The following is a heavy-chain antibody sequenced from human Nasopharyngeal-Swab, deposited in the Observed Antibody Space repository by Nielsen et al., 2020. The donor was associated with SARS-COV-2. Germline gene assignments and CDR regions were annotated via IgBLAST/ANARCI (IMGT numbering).Heavy chain of an antibody. CDR2: IHYSGST. Sequence: GSLRLSCTVSSGSITSSPYYWSWIRQPPGKGLEWIGYIHYSGSTNYNPSLKSRVAISVDTSKNQFSLKLTSVTAADTAVYYCARGYTSGAWYLDLWGRGTPVTVSS. CDR1: SGSITSSPYY. V-gene: IGHV4-61*05. D-gene: IGHD5-18*01. CDR3: ARGYTSGAWYLDL. J-gene: IGHJ2*01.